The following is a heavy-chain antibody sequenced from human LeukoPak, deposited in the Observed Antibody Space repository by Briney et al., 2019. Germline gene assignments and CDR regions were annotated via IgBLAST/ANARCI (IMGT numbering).Heavy chain of an antibody. CDR3: ARDVIRGITMVRTLFGY. CDR1: GYIFTSFG. Sequence: GASVKVSCKTSGYIFTSFGITWVRQAPGQGLEWMGWISTYNGNTNYAQNLQGRVTMTTDTSTSTAYMELRSLRSDDTAVYYCARDVIRGITMVRTLFGYRGQGTLVTVSS. D-gene: IGHD3-10*01. V-gene: IGHV1-18*01. CDR2: ISTYNGNT. J-gene: IGHJ4*02.